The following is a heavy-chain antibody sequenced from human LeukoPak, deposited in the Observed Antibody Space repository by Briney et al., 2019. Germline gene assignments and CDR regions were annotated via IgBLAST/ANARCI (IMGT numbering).Heavy chain of an antibody. CDR2: MNPNSGNT. Sequence: ASVKVSCKASGYTFTSYDINWVRQATGQGLEWMGWMNPNSGNTGYAQKFQGRVTITRNISISTAYMELSSLRSEDTAVYYCARGQLREQPWLDPWGQGTLVTVSS. CDR1: GYTFTSYD. D-gene: IGHD1-26*01. J-gene: IGHJ5*02. V-gene: IGHV1-8*03. CDR3: ARGQLREQPWLDP.